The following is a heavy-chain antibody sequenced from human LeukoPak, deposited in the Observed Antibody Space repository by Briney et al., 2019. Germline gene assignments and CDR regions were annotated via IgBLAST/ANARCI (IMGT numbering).Heavy chain of an antibody. CDR2: IIPIFGTA. J-gene: IGHJ6*02. Sequence: SVTVSCTASGGTFSSYAISWVRQAPGQGLEWMGGIIPIFGTANYAQKFQGRVTITADESTSTAYMELSSLRSEDTAVYYCASSSSSSLYYYYYYGMDVWGQGTTVTVSS. D-gene: IGHD6-6*01. CDR3: ASSSSSSLYYYYYYGMDV. CDR1: GGTFSSYA. V-gene: IGHV1-69*13.